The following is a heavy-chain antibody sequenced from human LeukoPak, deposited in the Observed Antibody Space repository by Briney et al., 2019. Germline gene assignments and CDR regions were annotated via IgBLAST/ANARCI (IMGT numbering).Heavy chain of an antibody. CDR3: AREGYSYGHDY. Sequence: GGSLRLSCAASGFTFSTYTMNWVRQAPGKGLEWVSSISSRSSYIFYAESLKGRSTISRDNAKNSLYPQMNSLGGEDTAVYYCAREGYSYGHDYWGQGTLVTVSS. CDR2: ISSRSSYI. V-gene: IGHV3-21*01. CDR1: GFTFSTYT. J-gene: IGHJ4*02. D-gene: IGHD5-18*01.